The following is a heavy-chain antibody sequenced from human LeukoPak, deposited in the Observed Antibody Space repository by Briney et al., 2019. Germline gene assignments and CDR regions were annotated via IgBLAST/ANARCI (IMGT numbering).Heavy chain of an antibody. CDR3: ARDLPDSPFDY. D-gene: IGHD3-22*01. CDR2: INAGNGNT. V-gene: IGHV1-3*01. CDR1: GYTFTSYA. Sequence: ASVKVSRKASGYTFTSYAMHWVRQAPGQRLEWMGWINAGNGNTKYSQKFQGRVTITRDTSASTAYMELSSLRSDDTAVYYCARDLPDSPFDYWGQGTLVTVSS. J-gene: IGHJ4*02.